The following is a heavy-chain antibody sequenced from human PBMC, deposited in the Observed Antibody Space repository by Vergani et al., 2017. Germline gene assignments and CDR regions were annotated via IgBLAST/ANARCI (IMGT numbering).Heavy chain of an antibody. J-gene: IGHJ4*02. CDR1: GGSISSGGYS. D-gene: IGHD3-3*01. Sequence: QLQLQESGSGLVKPSQTLSLTCAVSGGSISSGGYSWSWIRQPPGKGLEWIGYIYRSGSTYYNPSLKSRVTISVDRSKNQFSLKLSSVTAADTAVYYCARGGVRIYDFWSDPFDYWGQGTLVTVSS. CDR3: ARGGVRIYDFWSDPFDY. V-gene: IGHV4-30-2*01. CDR2: IYRSGST.